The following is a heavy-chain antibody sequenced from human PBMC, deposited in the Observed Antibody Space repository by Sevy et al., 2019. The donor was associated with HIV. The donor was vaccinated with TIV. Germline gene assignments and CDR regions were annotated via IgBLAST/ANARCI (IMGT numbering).Heavy chain of an antibody. Sequence: SETLSLTCAVSGGSISSSNWWSWVRQPPGKGLEWIGEIYHSGSTNYNPTLKSRVTISVDKSKNQFSLKLSSVTAADTAVYYGARALRSTIFGVVTGYYYYYYGMDVWGQGTTVTVSS. CDR1: GGSISSSNW. CDR2: IYHSGST. J-gene: IGHJ6*02. V-gene: IGHV4-4*02. D-gene: IGHD3-3*01. CDR3: ARALRSTIFGVVTGYYYYYYGMDV.